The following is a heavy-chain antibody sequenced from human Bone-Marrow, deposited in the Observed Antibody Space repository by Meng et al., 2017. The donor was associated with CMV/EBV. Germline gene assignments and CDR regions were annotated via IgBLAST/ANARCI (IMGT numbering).Heavy chain of an antibody. J-gene: IGHJ5*01. CDR1: GFTFSSYS. D-gene: IGHD2-2*01. Sequence: GGSLRLSCAASGFTFSSYSMNWVRQAPGKGLEWVSSISSSSSYIYYADSVKGRFTISRDNAKNSLYLQMNSLRAEDTAVYYCARDRIWELGYCSSTSCYAGDWFDSWGQGTLVTVSS. V-gene: IGHV3-21*01. CDR3: ARDRIWELGYCSSTSCYAGDWFDS. CDR2: ISSSSSYI.